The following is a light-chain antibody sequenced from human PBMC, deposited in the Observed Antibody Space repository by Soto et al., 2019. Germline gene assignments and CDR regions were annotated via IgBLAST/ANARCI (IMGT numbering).Light chain of an antibody. V-gene: IGLV1-40*01. CDR3: QSFDSNLSGVL. CDR2: DNT. J-gene: IGLJ2*01. CDR1: SSNIGAGYD. Sequence: QSVLTQPPSVSAAPGQRVTISCSGSSSNIGAGYDVHWYQQLPGSAPKLLIYDNTNRPLGVPDRFSGSRSGTSASLDITRLQAEDEADYYCQSFDSNLSGVLFGGGTKLTVL.